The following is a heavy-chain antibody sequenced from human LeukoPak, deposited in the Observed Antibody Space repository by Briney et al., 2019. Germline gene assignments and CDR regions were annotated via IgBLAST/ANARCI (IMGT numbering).Heavy chain of an antibody. V-gene: IGHV3-53*01. CDR1: GFTVRSNF. D-gene: IGHD1-14*01. CDR3: ARVGTTNPYHYGMDV. CDR2: IYSGGGT. J-gene: IGHJ6*02. Sequence: GGSLRLSCAASGFTVRSNFMSWVRQAPGKGLEWVSVIYSGGGTYYADYLKGRFTISRDNSKNTLYLQMNSLRAEDTAVCYCARVGTTNPYHYGMDVWGQGTTVTVSS.